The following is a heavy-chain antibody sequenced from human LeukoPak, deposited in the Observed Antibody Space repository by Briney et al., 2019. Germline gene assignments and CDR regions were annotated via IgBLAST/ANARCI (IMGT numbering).Heavy chain of an antibody. D-gene: IGHD3-16*01. CDR2: ISSSGSTM. V-gene: IGHV3-48*03. J-gene: IGHJ4*02. Sequence: PGGSLRLSCAASGFTFSSYEMNWVRQAPGKGLDWVSYISSSGSTMYYADSVKGRFTISRDNANNSLYLQMNSLRAEDTAVYYCASSWGSGYWGQGTLVTVS. CDR3: ASSWGSGY. CDR1: GFTFSSYE.